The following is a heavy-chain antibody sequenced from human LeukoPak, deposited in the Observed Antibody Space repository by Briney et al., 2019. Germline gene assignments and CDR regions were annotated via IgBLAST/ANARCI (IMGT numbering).Heavy chain of an antibody. J-gene: IGHJ4*02. CDR2: INSDGSST. D-gene: IGHD2-15*01. CDR3: ARDQYSDSPADY. Sequence: GGFLRLSCAASGFTFSSYWMHWVRQAPGKGLVWVSRINSDGSSTSYADSVKGRFTISRDNAKNALYLQMNSLRAEDTAVYYCARDQYSDSPADYWGQGTLVTVSS. V-gene: IGHV3-74*01. CDR1: GFTFSSYW.